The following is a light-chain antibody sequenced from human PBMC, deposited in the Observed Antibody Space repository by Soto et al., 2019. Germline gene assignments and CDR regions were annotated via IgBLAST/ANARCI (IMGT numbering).Light chain of an antibody. J-gene: IGKJ1*01. Sequence: EIVMTQSPATLSVSPGERVTLSCRASQSVSSNLVWYQQKPGQAPRLLIHGASTRATGIPARFSGSGSGTEFTLTITSLQSEDFAVYYCQQYSKWPPWTFGQGTKVDIK. CDR3: QQYSKWPPWT. CDR1: QSVSSN. V-gene: IGKV3-15*01. CDR2: GAS.